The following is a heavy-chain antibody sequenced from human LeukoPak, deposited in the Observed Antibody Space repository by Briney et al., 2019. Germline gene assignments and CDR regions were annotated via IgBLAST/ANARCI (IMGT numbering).Heavy chain of an antibody. J-gene: IGHJ4*02. D-gene: IGHD6-19*01. CDR2: ISYSGST. CDR3: ARGEQWLD. CDR1: GDSIRSNGYY. Sequence: SETLSLTCTVTGDSIRSNGYYWGWIRQPPGKGLEWIGSISYSGSTYYNPSLKSRVTISVDTSKNQFSLNLSSVTAADTAVYYCARGEQWLDWGQGTLVTVSS. V-gene: IGHV4-39*07.